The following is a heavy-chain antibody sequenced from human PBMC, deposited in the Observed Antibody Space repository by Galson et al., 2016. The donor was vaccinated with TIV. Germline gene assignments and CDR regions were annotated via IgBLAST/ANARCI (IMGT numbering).Heavy chain of an antibody. D-gene: IGHD1-20*01. Sequence: SLRLSCAASGFTFSSYAMTWVRQAPGKGLEWVSGITGSGAYTYYGDSVKGRFTIPRDNPKNTLYLQMNSLRAEDTAVYYCAKVITENVYYSGMDVWGQGTTVTVSS. CDR2: ITGSGAYT. CDR1: GFTFSSYA. CDR3: AKVITENVYYSGMDV. J-gene: IGHJ6*02. V-gene: IGHV3-23*01.